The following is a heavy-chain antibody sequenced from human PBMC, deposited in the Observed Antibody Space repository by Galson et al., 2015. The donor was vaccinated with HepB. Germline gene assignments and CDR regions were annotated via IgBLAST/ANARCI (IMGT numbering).Heavy chain of an antibody. V-gene: IGHV3-7*01. CDR3: AREWPGAMIVMVMGNFDY. J-gene: IGHJ4*02. D-gene: IGHD3-22*01. Sequence: SLRLSCAASGFTFSSYWMSWVRQAPGKGLEWVANIKQDGSEKYYVDSVKGRFTISRDNAKNSLYLQMNSLRAEDTAVYYCAREWPGAMIVMVMGNFDYWGQGTLVTVSS. CDR2: IKQDGSEK. CDR1: GFTFSSYW.